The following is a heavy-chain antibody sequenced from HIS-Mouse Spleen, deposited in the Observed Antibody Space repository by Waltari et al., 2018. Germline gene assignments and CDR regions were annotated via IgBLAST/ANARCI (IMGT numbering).Heavy chain of an antibody. CDR2: INHSGST. CDR3: ASVAAAGTESDY. J-gene: IGHJ4*02. CDR1: GGSFSGYY. V-gene: IGHV4-34*01. D-gene: IGHD6-13*01. Sequence: QVQLQQWGAGLLKPSETLSLTCAVYGGSFSGYYWSWIRQPPGKGLEWIGEINHSGSTNYNPSIKSRVTISVDTSKNQFSLKLSSVTAADTAVYYCASVAAAGTESDYWGQGTLVTVSS.